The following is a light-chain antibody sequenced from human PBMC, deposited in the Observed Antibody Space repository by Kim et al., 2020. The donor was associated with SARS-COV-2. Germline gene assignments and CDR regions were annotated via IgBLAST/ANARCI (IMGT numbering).Light chain of an antibody. CDR2: GKN. Sequence: SSELTQDPAVSVALGQTVRITCQGDSLRSYYASWYQQKPGQAPVLVIYGKNNPPSGIPDRFSGSSSGNTASLTITGDQAGDEADYYSNSRDSSGNHLGVF. CDR3: NSRDSSGNHLGV. CDR1: SLRSYY. V-gene: IGLV3-19*01. J-gene: IGLJ3*02.